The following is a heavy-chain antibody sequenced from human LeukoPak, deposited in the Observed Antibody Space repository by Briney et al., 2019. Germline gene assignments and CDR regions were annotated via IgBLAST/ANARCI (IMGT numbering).Heavy chain of an antibody. CDR2: ISSTSTYI. CDR3: ANTDYLGY. CDR1: RFTFSTSN. Sequence: PGGSLRFSCAASRFTFSTSNMNWVRQAPGEGRQWVSSISSTSTYIYYADSVKGRFTISRGNAKNSLYLKRNSLRAEDTAVYYCANTDYLGYWGQGTLVTVSS. V-gene: IGHV3-21*01. J-gene: IGHJ4*02.